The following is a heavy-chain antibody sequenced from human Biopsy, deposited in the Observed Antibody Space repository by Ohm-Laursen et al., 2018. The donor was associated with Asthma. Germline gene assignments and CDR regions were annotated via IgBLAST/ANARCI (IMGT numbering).Heavy chain of an antibody. CDR3: ARGQKSAGDRWFDP. D-gene: IGHD6-13*01. CDR2: INPNGGGT. Sequence: ASVKVSCKPSGYAFIGSHIHWMRQAPGQGLEWMGRINPNGGGTNYAQKFQGRVTMTRDTSISTAYMEVSRLRSDDTAVYYCARGQKSAGDRWFDPWGQGTLVTVSS. V-gene: IGHV1-2*06. CDR1: GYAFIGSH. J-gene: IGHJ5*02.